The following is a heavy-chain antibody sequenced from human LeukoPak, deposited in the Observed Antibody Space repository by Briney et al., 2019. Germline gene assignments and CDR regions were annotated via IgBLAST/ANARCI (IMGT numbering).Heavy chain of an antibody. Sequence: ISNTGISTFYADSVRGRFTISRDNSKSTLYLQMDNVRAEDTAVYYCAKPAPRTTIAARLDYWGQGTLVTVSS. CDR3: AKPAPRTTIAARLDY. CDR2: ISNTGIST. V-gene: IGHV3-23*01. D-gene: IGHD6-6*01. J-gene: IGHJ4*02.